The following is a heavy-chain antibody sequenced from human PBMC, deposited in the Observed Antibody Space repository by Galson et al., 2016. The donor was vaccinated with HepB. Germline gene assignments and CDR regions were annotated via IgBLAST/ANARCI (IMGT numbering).Heavy chain of an antibody. CDR1: EDTFRRFP. CDR3: ASDQTSRGVFNGMDV. J-gene: IGHJ6*02. D-gene: IGHD3-10*01. V-gene: IGHV1-69*13. CDR2: IIPLLRTA. Sequence: SVKVSCKVSEDTFRRFPVSWVRQAPGQGLEWLGGIIPLLRTANYAQTFQGRVTFTADESTSTVYMELSSLKSEDTAVYYCASDQTSRGVFNGMDVWGQGTKVTVSS.